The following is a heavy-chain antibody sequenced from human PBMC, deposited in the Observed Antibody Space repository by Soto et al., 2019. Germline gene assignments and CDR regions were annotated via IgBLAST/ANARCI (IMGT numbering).Heavy chain of an antibody. J-gene: IGHJ4*02. Sequence: QVQLVESGGGVVQPGRSLRVSCAASGFTFSIYAMHWVRQAPGTGLEWVAVISYDGTKTYYADSVKGRFTISRDNSKNTVYLQMNSLRSDDTAVYYCARGRYGDYWGQGALVTVSS. V-gene: IGHV3-30*03. CDR2: ISYDGTKT. CDR3: ARGRYGDY. CDR1: GFTFSIYA. D-gene: IGHD1-1*01.